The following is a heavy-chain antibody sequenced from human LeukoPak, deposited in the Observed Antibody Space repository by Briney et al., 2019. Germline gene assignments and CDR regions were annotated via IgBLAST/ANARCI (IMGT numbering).Heavy chain of an antibody. V-gene: IGHV4-59*01. J-gene: IGHJ4*02. CDR2: IYYSGST. D-gene: IGHD1-26*01. CDR3: ARGGYSGSYYRLLPLDY. Sequence: SETLSLTCTVSGGSISSYYWSWTRQPPGKGLEWIGYIYYSGSTNYNPSLKSRVTISVDTSKNQFSLKLSSVTAADTAVYYCARGGYSGSYYRLLPLDYWGQGTLVTVSS. CDR1: GGSISSYY.